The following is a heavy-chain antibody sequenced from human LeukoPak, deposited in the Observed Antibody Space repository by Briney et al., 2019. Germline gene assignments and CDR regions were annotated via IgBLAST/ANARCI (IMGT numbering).Heavy chain of an antibody. J-gene: IGHJ4*02. Sequence: GGSLRLSCAASGFTFSSYDMSWVRQAPGKGLEWVSALTLSGTNTHYADSVKGRFTISRDISKNTLYLQMNTLRAEDTAVYYCAKDSPLRTSYHGYFDCWGQGTRVTVSS. CDR2: LTLSGTNT. D-gene: IGHD3-16*01. V-gene: IGHV3-23*01. CDR3: AKDSPLRTSYHGYFDC. CDR1: GFTFSSYD.